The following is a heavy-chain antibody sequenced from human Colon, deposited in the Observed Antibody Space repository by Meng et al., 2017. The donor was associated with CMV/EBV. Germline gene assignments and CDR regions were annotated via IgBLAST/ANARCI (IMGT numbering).Heavy chain of an antibody. CDR1: TGYY. Sequence: TGYYINGVRQVPGQGLEWMGRINPNSGGTNYAKKFQGRVTMTGDTSISIAYMDLSRLTFDDTAVYYCARAEESHYYDSSGLPGWFDPWGQGTLVTVSS. V-gene: IGHV1-2*02. J-gene: IGHJ5*02. CDR2: INPNSGGT. D-gene: IGHD3-22*01. CDR3: ARAEESHYYDSSGLPGWFDP.